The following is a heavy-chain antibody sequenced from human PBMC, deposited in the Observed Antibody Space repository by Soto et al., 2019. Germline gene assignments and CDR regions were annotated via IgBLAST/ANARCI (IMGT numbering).Heavy chain of an antibody. V-gene: IGHV5-51*01. J-gene: IGHJ6*02. CDR1: GFSFSNYW. Sequence: PGESLKISCKGSGFSFSNYWIVWVRQMPGKGLEWMGFIYPDDSDTKYSPSFQGQVTISGDKSINTAYLQWSTLKASDTGIYYCARLKQWSGIHYYEMDVWGQGTTVTVSS. D-gene: IGHD3-10*02. CDR3: ARLKQWSGIHYYEMDV. CDR2: IYPDDSDT.